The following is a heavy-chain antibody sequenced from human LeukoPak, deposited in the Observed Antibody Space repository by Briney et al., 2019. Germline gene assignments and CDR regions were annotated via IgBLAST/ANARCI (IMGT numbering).Heavy chain of an antibody. D-gene: IGHD4-23*01. CDR3: ARGRATVVSD. J-gene: IGHJ4*02. CDR1: GFTVSSNY. CDR2: IYSGGST. Sequence: PGGPLRLSCAASGFTVSSNYMGWVRQAPGKGLEWVSVIYSGGSTYYADSVKGRFTISRDNSKNTLYLQMNSLRAEDTAVYYCARGRATVVSDWGQGTLVTVSS. V-gene: IGHV3-66*01.